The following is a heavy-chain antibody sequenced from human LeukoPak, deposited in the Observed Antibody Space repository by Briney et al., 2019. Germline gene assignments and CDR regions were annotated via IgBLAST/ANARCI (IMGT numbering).Heavy chain of an antibody. CDR1: GFTFSSYW. V-gene: IGHV3-7*01. CDR3: ARDPRPSSGWRPFDY. J-gene: IGHJ4*02. D-gene: IGHD6-19*01. CDR2: IKQDGSEK. Sequence: PGGSLRLSCAASGFTFSSYWMSWVRQAPGKGLEWVANIKQDGSEKYYVDSVKGRFTISRDNAKNSLYLQMNSLRAEDTAVYYCARDPRPSSGWRPFDYWGQGTLVTIS.